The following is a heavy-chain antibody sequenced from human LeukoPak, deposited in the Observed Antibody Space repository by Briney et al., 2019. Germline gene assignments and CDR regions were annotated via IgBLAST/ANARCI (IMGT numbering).Heavy chain of an antibody. CDR2: ISGGGGST. V-gene: IGHV3-23*01. CDR1: GFTFSSYA. J-gene: IGHJ4*02. Sequence: GGSLRLSCAASGFTFSSYAMSWVRQAPGKGLEWVSAISGGGGSTYYADSVKGRFTISRDNSKNTLYLQMNSLRAEDTAVYYCAKGGEYSSSWYWYFDYWGQGTLVTVSS. D-gene: IGHD6-13*01. CDR3: AKGGEYSSSWYWYFDY.